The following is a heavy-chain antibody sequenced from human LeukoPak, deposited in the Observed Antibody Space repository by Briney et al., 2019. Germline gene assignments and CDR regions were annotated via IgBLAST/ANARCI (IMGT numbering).Heavy chain of an antibody. Sequence: ASVKVSFKASGYIFSGYFIHWVRQAPGQALEWLGWINPSSGGTNYAQKFQGRVTMTRDTSINTAYMELSSLTSDDTAVYFCARGYRDSIGPCLDSWGQGTLVTVSS. D-gene: IGHD3-22*01. CDR2: INPSSGGT. V-gene: IGHV1-2*02. CDR1: GYIFSGYF. J-gene: IGHJ5*01. CDR3: ARGYRDSIGPCLDS.